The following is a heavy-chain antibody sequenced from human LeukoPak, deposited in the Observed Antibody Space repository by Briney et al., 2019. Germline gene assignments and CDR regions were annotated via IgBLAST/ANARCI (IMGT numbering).Heavy chain of an antibody. J-gene: IGHJ5*02. CDR1: GFTFSNYA. V-gene: IGHV3-30-3*01. D-gene: IGHD3-10*01. CDR2: ISDDGSDK. Sequence: GGSLRLSCAASGFTFSNYAMHWVRQAPGRGLEWVALISDDGSDKYYADSVKGRFTISRDSSKNTLYLQMNSLRTDDTAVYYCARVALGSYNWFDPWGQGTLVTVSS. CDR3: ARVALGSYNWFDP.